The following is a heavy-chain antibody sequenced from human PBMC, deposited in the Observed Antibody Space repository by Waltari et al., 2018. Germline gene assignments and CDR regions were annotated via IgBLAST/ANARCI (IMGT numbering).Heavy chain of an antibody. CDR1: GGSISTHF. CDR2: IYSSGST. CDR3: ARASYGSGSSWFDP. D-gene: IGHD3-10*01. Sequence: QVQLQESGPGLVKPSETLSLICSVSGGSISTHFWGWIRQPPGKTLEWIGNIYSSGSTNSNPSLPSRVTISLDMSKNQFSLKLRSVSAADTAVYYCARASYGSGSSWFDPWGQGNLVTVSS. J-gene: IGHJ5*02. V-gene: IGHV4-59*11.